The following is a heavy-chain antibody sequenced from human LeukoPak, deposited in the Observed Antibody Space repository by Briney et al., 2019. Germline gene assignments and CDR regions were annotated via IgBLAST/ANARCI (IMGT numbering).Heavy chain of an antibody. J-gene: IGHJ4*02. V-gene: IGHV4-59*01. CDR2: IYYSGST. D-gene: IGHD6-6*01. CDR3: ARGSSSSSGLIDY. CDR1: GGSISSYY. Sequence: PSETLSLTCTVSGGSISSYYWSWIRQPPGKGLEWIGYIYYSGSTNYNPSLKSRVTISVGTSKNQFSLKLSSVTAADTAVYYCARGSSSSSGLIDYWGQGTLVTVSS.